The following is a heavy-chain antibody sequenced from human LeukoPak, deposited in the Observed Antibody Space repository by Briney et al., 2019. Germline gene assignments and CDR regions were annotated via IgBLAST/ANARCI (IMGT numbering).Heavy chain of an antibody. Sequence: SETLSLTCTVSAGSISSYYWTWIRQPPGKGLEWIGEINHSGSTNYNPSLKSRVTISVDTSKNQFSLKLSSVTAADTAVYYCARFSWWSVGATNVAWFDPWGQGTLVTVSS. CDR1: AGSISSYY. CDR2: INHSGST. D-gene: IGHD1-26*01. J-gene: IGHJ5*02. CDR3: ARFSWWSVGATNVAWFDP. V-gene: IGHV4-34*01.